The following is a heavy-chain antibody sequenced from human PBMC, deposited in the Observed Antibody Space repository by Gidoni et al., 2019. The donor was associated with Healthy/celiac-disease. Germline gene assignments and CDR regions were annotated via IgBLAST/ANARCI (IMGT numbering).Heavy chain of an antibody. CDR2: IYYSGST. CDR3: ARDDFSGYFDY. CDR1: GGSISSGGYY. J-gene: IGHJ4*02. V-gene: IGHV4-31*03. Sequence: QVQLQESGPGLVKPSQTLSLTCTVPGGSISSGGYYWSWIRQHPGKGLEWLGYIYYSGSTYYNPSLKSRVTISVDTSKNQFSLKLSSVTAADTAVYYCARDDFSGYFDYWGQGTLVTVSS. D-gene: IGHD2-21*02.